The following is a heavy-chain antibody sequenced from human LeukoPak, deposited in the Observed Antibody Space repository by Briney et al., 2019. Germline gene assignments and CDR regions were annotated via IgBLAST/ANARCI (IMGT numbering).Heavy chain of an antibody. Sequence: SGPTLVRHTQTLTLTCTFSGFSLTTRGVAWVWVPQPPGNALESRALFYWDDDKRYSPSLKSRLTITKDTSKNQVVLTMTNMDPVDTATYYCAHSVKNGWYHFDNWGQGTLVTVSS. D-gene: IGHD6-19*01. CDR1: GFSLTTRGVA. V-gene: IGHV2-5*02. J-gene: IGHJ4*02. CDR2: FYWDDDK. CDR3: AHSVKNGWYHFDN.